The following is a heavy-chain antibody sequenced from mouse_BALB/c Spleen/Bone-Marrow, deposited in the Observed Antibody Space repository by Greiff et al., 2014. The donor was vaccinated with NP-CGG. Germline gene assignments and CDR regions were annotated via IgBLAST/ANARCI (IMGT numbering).Heavy chain of an antibody. J-gene: IGHJ2*01. CDR1: GYTFTNYW. Sequence: QVQLQQSGAELAKPGASVKMSCKASGYTFTNYWMHWVKQRPGQGQEWIGNINPSTGYTEYNQKFKDKATLTADKSSSTAYMQLSSLTSEDSAVYYCARIYYYGRDYWGQGTTLTVSS. CDR3: ARIYYYGRDY. D-gene: IGHD1-1*01. CDR2: INPSTGYT. V-gene: IGHV1-7*01.